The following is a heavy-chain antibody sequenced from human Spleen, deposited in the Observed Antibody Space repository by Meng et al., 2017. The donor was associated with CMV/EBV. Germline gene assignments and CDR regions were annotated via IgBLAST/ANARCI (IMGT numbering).Heavy chain of an antibody. D-gene: IGHD3-3*01. J-gene: IGHJ3*02. CDR3: ARVRITIFGMITYAFDI. CDR1: GGSVSSDSYY. Sequence: GSLRLSCTVSGGSVSSDSYYWNWIRQPPGKGLEWIGYIYYSGSTNYNPSLKSPVTISVDTSKNQFSLKLSSVTAADTAVYYCARVRITIFGMITYAFDIWGQGTMVTVSS. CDR2: IYYSGST. V-gene: IGHV4-61*01.